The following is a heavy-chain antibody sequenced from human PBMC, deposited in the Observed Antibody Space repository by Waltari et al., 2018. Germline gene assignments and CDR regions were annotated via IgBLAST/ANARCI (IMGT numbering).Heavy chain of an antibody. D-gene: IGHD1-1*01. J-gene: IGHJ6*03. Sequence: QVQLVQSGAEVKNPGSSVKVSCKTSGGTFNSDAISWVRQAPGQGLGWMGGIIPVFGTANYAQKFQGRVTITADESTSTSYMELSSLRSEDTAIYYCVREGVPQRPRGYYHYYMDVWGKGTTVTVSS. V-gene: IGHV1-69*12. CDR1: GGTFNSDA. CDR3: VREGVPQRPRGYYHYYMDV. CDR2: IIPVFGTA.